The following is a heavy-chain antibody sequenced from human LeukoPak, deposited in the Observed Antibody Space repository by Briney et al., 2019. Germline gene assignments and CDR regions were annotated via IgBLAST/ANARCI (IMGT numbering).Heavy chain of an antibody. V-gene: IGHV3-30*18. Sequence: GRPLRLSCAASGFILTDYGMHWVRQAPAKGLDWVAFMSYDGGNKYYADSVKGRFTISRDNSKNTLYLQMNTLRAEDTAVYYCAKVGRNYGDYNGWFDPWGQGTLVTVSS. CDR1: GFILTDYG. CDR3: AKVGRNYGDYNGWFDP. D-gene: IGHD4-17*01. CDR2: MSYDGGNK. J-gene: IGHJ5*02.